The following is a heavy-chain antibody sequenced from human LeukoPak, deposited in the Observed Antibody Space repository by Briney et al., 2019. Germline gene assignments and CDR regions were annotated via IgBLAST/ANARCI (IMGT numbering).Heavy chain of an antibody. CDR2: INHSGST. J-gene: IGHJ5*02. CDR1: GGSFSGYY. Sequence: SETLSLTCAVYGGSFSGYYWSWIRQPPGKGLEWIGEINHSGSTNYNPSLKSRVTISTDTSKNQFSLRLSSVTAADAAVYYCARAGSIAVAALSPWGQGTLVTVSS. V-gene: IGHV4-34*01. CDR3: ARAGSIAVAALSP. D-gene: IGHD6-19*01.